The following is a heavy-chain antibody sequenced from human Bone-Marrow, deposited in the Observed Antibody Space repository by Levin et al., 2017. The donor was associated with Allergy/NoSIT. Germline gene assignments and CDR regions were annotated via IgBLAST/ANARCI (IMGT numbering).Heavy chain of an antibody. Sequence: GESLKISCKASGYTFTTYSIHWVRQAPGQGLEWMAWINPNSGGTNYAQRFQGRVTVTRDTSINTAYMELSSLRSDDTAVYYCARVRTSFGVIINDAFDMWGQGTMVTVSS. D-gene: IGHD3-3*01. V-gene: IGHV1-2*02. CDR3: ARVRTSFGVIINDAFDM. J-gene: IGHJ3*02. CDR1: GYTFTTYS. CDR2: INPNSGGT.